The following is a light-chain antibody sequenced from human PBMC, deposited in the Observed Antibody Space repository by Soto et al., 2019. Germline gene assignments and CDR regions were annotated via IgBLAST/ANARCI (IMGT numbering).Light chain of an antibody. J-gene: IGLJ1*01. CDR2: GNT. Sequence: QSVLTQPPSVSGSPGQRVTIACTWGSSRIGANFDVGWFQHLPGSAPKVLIYGNTNRPSGVPARFSGSKSGTSASLAITGLQADDEADYYCQSYDSSLRAYVFGSGTKVTVL. CDR3: QSYDSSLRAYV. V-gene: IGLV1-40*01. CDR1: SSRIGANFD.